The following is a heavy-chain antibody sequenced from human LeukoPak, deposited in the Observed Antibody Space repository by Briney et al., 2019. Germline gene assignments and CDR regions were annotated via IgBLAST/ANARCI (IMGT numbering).Heavy chain of an antibody. Sequence: PGGSLRLSCAASGFTFSSYEMNWVRQAPGKGLEWVSYISSSGSTIYYADSVKGRFTISRDNAKNSLYLQMNSLRAEDTAVYYCTKGISPVISLVYFDYWGQGTLVTASS. J-gene: IGHJ4*02. D-gene: IGHD2-15*01. CDR3: TKGISPVISLVYFDY. V-gene: IGHV3-48*03. CDR1: GFTFSSYE. CDR2: ISSSGSTI.